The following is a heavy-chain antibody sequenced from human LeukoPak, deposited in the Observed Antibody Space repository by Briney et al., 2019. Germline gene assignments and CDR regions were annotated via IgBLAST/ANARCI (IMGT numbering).Heavy chain of an antibody. J-gene: IGHJ5*02. CDR3: AGTMVRGVRRGFDP. D-gene: IGHD3-10*01. V-gene: IGHV4-59*08. CDR2: MSYTGNT. Sequence: SETLSLTCTVSGGSISSYYWSLIRQPPGKGLEWIGYMSYTGNTNYNPSLKSRVTLSVDTSKNQFSLKLRSVTAADTAVYYCAGTMVRGVRRGFDPWGQGTLVTVSS. CDR1: GGSISSYY.